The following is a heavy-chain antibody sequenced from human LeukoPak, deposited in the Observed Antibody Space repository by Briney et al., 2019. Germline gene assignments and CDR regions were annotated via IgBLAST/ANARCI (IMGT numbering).Heavy chain of an antibody. CDR3: ARARRRWLQLELDY. D-gene: IGHD5-24*01. Sequence: ASVKVSCKASGYTFTGYYMHWVRQAPGQGLEWMGRIIPILGIANYAQKFQGRVTITADKSTSTAYMELSSLRSEDTAVYYCARARRRWLQLELDYWGQGTLVTVSS. CDR1: GYTFTGYY. V-gene: IGHV1-69*04. CDR2: IIPILGIA. J-gene: IGHJ4*02.